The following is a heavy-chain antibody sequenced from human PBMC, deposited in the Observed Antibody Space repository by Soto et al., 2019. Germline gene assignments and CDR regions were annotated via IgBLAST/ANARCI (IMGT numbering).Heavy chain of an antibody. CDR1: AYTFTSYD. D-gene: IGHD2-15*01. CDR3: ARGYCSGGSCYARSHAFDI. CDR2: ISAYNGNT. Sequence: ASVKVSCKASAYTFTSYDISWVRQAPGQGLEWMGWISAYNGNTNYAQKLQGRVTMTTDTSTSTAYMELRSLRSDDTAVYYCARGYCSGGSCYARSHAFDIWGQGTMVTVSS. J-gene: IGHJ3*02. V-gene: IGHV1-18*01.